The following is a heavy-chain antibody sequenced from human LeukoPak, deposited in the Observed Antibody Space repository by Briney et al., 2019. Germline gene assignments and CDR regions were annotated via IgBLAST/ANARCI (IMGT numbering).Heavy chain of an antibody. J-gene: IGHJ4*02. V-gene: IGHV3-23*01. CDR3: AKGKGSSSSSIDW. CDR2: ISDSGGST. CDR1: GFTFNTYA. D-gene: IGHD2-15*01. Sequence: GGSLRLSCAASGFTFNTYAMNWARQAPGKGREWVSAISDSGGSTYYADSVKGRFTISRDNSKNTVYLQIHRLRAEDTAVYYCAKGKGSSSSSIDWWGQGTLVTVSS.